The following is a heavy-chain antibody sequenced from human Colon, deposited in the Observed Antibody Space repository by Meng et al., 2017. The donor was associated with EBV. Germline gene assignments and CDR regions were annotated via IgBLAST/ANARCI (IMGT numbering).Heavy chain of an antibody. CDR2: ISANNGNT. CDR3: ARDPYYYDQNQWHHP. D-gene: IGHD3-3*01. Sequence: QVQLVQSGAEVKKPGASAKVPCKASGYIFTGYGSSWVRQAPGQGLEWMGWISANNGNTNYAQNLQGRVTMTTDTSTTTVYMELRSLRSDDTAVYYCARDPYYYDQNQWHHPWGQGTLVTVAS. CDR1: GYIFTGYG. J-gene: IGHJ5*02. V-gene: IGHV1-18*01.